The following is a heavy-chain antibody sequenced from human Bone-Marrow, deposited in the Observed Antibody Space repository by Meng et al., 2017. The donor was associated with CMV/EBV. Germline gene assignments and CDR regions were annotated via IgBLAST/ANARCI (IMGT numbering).Heavy chain of an antibody. CDR1: GDSVSGNSAA. J-gene: IGHJ6*02. CDR2: TYYRSKWYN. Sequence: SETLSLTCAISGDSVSGNSAAWNWIRQSPSRGLEWLGRTYYRSKWYNDYAVSVKSRITINPDTSKNQFSLQLNSVTPEDTAVYYCARHVVVVAATHYYGMDVWGQGTTVTVYS. V-gene: IGHV6-1*01. D-gene: IGHD2-15*01. CDR3: ARHVVVVAATHYYGMDV.